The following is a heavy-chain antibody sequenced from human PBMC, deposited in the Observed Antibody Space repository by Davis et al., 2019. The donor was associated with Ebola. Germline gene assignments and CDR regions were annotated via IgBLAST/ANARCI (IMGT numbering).Heavy chain of an antibody. CDR2: ITSDANNK. Sequence: GESLKISCAASGFTFSNYAMQWVRQAPGKGLEWVAFITSDANNKYYADSVKGRFTISRDNSKNTLFLQMNSLRAEDTAVYYCAKGGDMDVWGKGTTVTVSS. CDR1: GFTFSNYA. CDR3: AKGGDMDV. D-gene: IGHD4-17*01. J-gene: IGHJ6*03. V-gene: IGHV3-30*04.